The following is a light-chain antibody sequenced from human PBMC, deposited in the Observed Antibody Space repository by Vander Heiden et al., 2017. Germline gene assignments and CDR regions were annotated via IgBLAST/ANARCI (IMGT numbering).Light chain of an antibody. J-gene: IGKJ4*01. Sequence: EIVLTQSPATLSLSPGERATLSCRASQSVVRYLAWYQQRPGQAPRLLIYDASKRATGIPARFSGSGSGTDFTLTISSLQSEDSAVYYCLQRNICPLTFGGGTRVEIK. V-gene: IGKV3-11*01. CDR2: DAS. CDR3: LQRNICPLT. CDR1: QSVVRY.